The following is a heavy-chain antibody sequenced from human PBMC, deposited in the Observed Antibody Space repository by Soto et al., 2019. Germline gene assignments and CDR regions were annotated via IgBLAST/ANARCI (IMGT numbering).Heavy chain of an antibody. CDR3: ARHESQQQLVLRAWDYFDY. CDR2: IYYSGST. Sequence: QLQLQESGPGLVKPSETLSLTCTVSGGSISSSSYYWGWIRQPPGKGLEWIGSIYYSGSTYYNPSLKSRVTISVDTSKNQFSLKLSSVTAADTAVYYCARHESQQQLVLRAWDYFDYWGQGTLVTVSS. J-gene: IGHJ4*02. CDR1: GGSISSSSYY. D-gene: IGHD6-13*01. V-gene: IGHV4-39*01.